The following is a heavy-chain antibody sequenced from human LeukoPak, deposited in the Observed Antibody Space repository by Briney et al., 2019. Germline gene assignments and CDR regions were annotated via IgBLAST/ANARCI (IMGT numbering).Heavy chain of an antibody. CDR1: GYAFTAYY. D-gene: IGHD3-16*02. J-gene: IGHJ4*02. CDR3: TRALRLGESSSNYY. V-gene: IGHV1-2*02. CDR2: INPNGGGT. Sequence: ASVKVSCKASGYAFTAYYMHWVRQAPGQGLEWMGWINPNGGGTDSAQKFLGRVTMTRDTSISTAYMELSRLRSDDTAVYYRTRALRLGESSSNYYWGQGTLVTVSS.